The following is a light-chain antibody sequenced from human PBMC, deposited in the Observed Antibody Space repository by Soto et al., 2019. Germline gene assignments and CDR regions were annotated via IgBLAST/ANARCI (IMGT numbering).Light chain of an antibody. Sequence: QSALTQPASVSGSPGQSITISCTGTSSDVGGYNYVSWYQQHPGKALKLMIYDLSNLPSGVSNRFSVSKSGNTASLIISGHQAEDEADYYCSSYTSSSTLYVFGTGTKLTVL. CDR3: SSYTSSSTLYV. CDR1: SSDVGGYNY. J-gene: IGLJ1*01. V-gene: IGLV2-14*01. CDR2: DLS.